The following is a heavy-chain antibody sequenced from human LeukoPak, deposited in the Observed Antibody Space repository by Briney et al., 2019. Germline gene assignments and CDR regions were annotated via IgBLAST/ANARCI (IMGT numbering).Heavy chain of an antibody. V-gene: IGHV1-46*01. Sequence: ASVTVSCKASGYTFTSYDMHWVRQAPGQGLEWMGIINPSGDSTSYAQKFQGRVTMTRDTSTSTVYMELSSLRPEDTAVYYCASVLYCGADCYSGRYFFDYWGQGTLVTVSS. J-gene: IGHJ4*02. CDR3: ASVLYCGADCYSGRYFFDY. CDR2: INPSGDST. D-gene: IGHD2-21*02. CDR1: GYTFTSYD.